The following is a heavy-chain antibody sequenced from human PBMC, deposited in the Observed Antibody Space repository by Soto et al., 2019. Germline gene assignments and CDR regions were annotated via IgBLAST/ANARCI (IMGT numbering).Heavy chain of an antibody. CDR1: GYAFTTYD. J-gene: IGHJ6*02. D-gene: IGHD3-10*01. CDR2: MNPNSGHT. Sequence: QVQLVQSGAEVKKPGASVKVSCKASGYAFTTYDINWVRQATGQGPEWMGWMNPNSGHTVYAQKFQGRVMVTRDTSINTANMELSSLRSEFTGVYYCAIVSMWFVGYGIDVWGQGTTVTVSS. V-gene: IGHV1-8*01. CDR3: AIVSMWFVGYGIDV.